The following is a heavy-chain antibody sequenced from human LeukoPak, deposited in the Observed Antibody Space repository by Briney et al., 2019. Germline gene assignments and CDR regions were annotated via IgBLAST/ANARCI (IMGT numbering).Heavy chain of an antibody. J-gene: IGHJ1*01. CDR2: IYYSGST. V-gene: IGHV4-59*11. CDR1: GGSISSHY. D-gene: IGHD3-22*01. Sequence: KPSEPLSLTCTVSGGSISSHYWSWIRQPPGKGLEWIGYIYYSGSTNYNPPLKSLTTILEDTSKNQFSLKLSSVTAADTAVYYCARWGGYYYDSSGFRYFQHWGQGTLVTVSS. CDR3: ARWGGYYYDSSGFRYFQH.